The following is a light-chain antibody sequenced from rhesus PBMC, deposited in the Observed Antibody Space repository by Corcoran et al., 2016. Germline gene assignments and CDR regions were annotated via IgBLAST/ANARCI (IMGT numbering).Light chain of an antibody. Sequence: DIQMTQSPSSLSASVGDTVTITCRASQSISSWLDWYQQNPGKAPKLLIYKASRLQSGVPSRFSGSGSGTEVTLTISSLQPEEFATYYCLQYSSSPYSFGQGTKVEIK. J-gene: IGKJ2*01. V-gene: IGKV1-22*01. CDR2: KAS. CDR3: LQYSSSPYS. CDR1: QSISSW.